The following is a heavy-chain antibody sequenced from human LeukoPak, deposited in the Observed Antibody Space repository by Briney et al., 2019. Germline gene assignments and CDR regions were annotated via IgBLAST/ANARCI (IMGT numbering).Heavy chain of an antibody. D-gene: IGHD3-22*01. Sequence: PGGSLRLSCAGTGFTFSSYGMHWVRQAPGKGLEWVAGISYHGTNKYYGDSVKGRFTISRDNSKNTLSLQMNSLGAEDTAVYYCAKDRLSTSGYYFDYWGQGILVPVSS. CDR3: AKDRLSTSGYYFDY. CDR2: ISYHGTNK. CDR1: GFTFSSYG. J-gene: IGHJ4*02. V-gene: IGHV3-30*18.